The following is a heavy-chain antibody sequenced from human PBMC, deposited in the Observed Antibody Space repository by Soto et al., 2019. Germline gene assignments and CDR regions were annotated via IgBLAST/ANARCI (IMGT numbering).Heavy chain of an antibody. V-gene: IGHV3-21*01. CDR2: ISGSGNYA. CDR1: EFTFSTYS. CDR3: AREGINNYNEYYFDS. Sequence: PWWPLSPSCSASEFTFSTYSMNWFRQAPGKGLEWVSSISGSGNYAHYADFLRGRFTISRDNAKTSLYLQMNSLRAEDTAVYYCAREGINNYNEYYFDSWGQGTVVTVSS. J-gene: IGHJ4*02. D-gene: IGHD4-4*01.